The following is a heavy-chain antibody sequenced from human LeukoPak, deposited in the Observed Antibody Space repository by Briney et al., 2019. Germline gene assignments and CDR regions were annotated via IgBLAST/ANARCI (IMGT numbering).Heavy chain of an antibody. CDR2: IYPGESET. CDR1: AYTFTSYW. Sequence: GESLKISCKGSAYTFTSYWIKLWLQMPGKGLEWMGIIYPGESETRYSPSFQGQVTISADKSITTVYLQWSSLKTSDTAMYYCARPYCDYALDYWGQGTLVTVSS. V-gene: IGHV5-51*01. CDR3: ARPYCDYALDY. J-gene: IGHJ4*02. D-gene: IGHD4-17*01.